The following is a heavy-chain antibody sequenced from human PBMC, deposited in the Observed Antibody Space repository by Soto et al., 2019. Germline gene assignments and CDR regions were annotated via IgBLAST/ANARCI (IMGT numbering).Heavy chain of an antibody. V-gene: IGHV1-69*13. J-gene: IGHJ4*02. CDR3: ARDPGYCSGGSCYSDY. CDR1: GGTFSSYA. D-gene: IGHD2-15*01. Sequence: ASVKVSCKASGGTFSSYAISWVRQAPGQGLEWMGGIIPIFGTANYAQKFQGRVTITADESTSTAYMELSSLRSEDTAVYYCARDPGYCSGGSCYSDYWGQGTLVTVSS. CDR2: IIPIFGTA.